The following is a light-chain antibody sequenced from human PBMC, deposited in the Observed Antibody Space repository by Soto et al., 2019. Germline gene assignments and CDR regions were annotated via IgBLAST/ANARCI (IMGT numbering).Light chain of an antibody. CDR2: DTI. J-gene: IGLJ2*01. Sequence: QSVLTQPPSVSGAPGQSVTISCIGSGSNIGAGYEVHWYQQLPGVAPKLLIFDTINRPSGVPGRFSGSKSGASASLAITGLLPEDEADFVCQSFDTSLNAVLFGGGTQLTVL. CDR1: GSNIGAGYE. V-gene: IGLV1-40*01. CDR3: QSFDTSLNAVL.